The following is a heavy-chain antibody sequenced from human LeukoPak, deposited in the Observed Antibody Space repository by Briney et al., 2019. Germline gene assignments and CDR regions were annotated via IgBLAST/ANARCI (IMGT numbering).Heavy chain of an antibody. V-gene: IGHV3-74*01. CDR3: ARDPVIYYDILTGYLS. Sequence: PGGSLRLSCAASGFTFNNYWIHWVRQVPGKGLVWVSRINNDGSSASYVDSVKGRFTISRDNAKNTLYLQMNSLRAEDTAVYYCARDPVIYYDILTGYLSWGQGTLVTVSS. CDR1: GFTFNNYW. J-gene: IGHJ4*02. CDR2: INNDGSSA. D-gene: IGHD3-9*01.